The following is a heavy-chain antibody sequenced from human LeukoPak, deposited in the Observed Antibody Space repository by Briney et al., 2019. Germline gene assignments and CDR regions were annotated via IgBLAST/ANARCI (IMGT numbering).Heavy chain of an antibody. CDR1: GYRFTDYW. CDR2: IYPGDSNT. Sequence: ESLKIFCKGSGYRFTDYWIGWVRQMPGKGLEWTGIIYPGDSNTKYSPSFQGQVTISADRSISTAYLQWSSLEASDTAMYYCARRVEYDYGSGSYWYFDIWGRGTLVTVSS. D-gene: IGHD3-10*01. J-gene: IGHJ2*01. CDR3: ARRVEYDYGSGSYWYFDI. V-gene: IGHV5-51*01.